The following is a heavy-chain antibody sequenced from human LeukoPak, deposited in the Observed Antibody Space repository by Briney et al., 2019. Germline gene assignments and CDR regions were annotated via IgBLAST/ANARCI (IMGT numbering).Heavy chain of an antibody. Sequence: ASVKVSCKASGYTFTSYGISWVRQAPGQGLEWMGWISAYNGNTNYAQKLQGRVTMTTDTSTSTAHMELRSLRSDDTAVYYCARDNNAVVTPFDYWGQGTLVTVSS. CDR3: ARDNNAVVTPFDY. J-gene: IGHJ4*02. CDR2: ISAYNGNT. V-gene: IGHV1-18*01. CDR1: GYTFTSYG. D-gene: IGHD4-23*01.